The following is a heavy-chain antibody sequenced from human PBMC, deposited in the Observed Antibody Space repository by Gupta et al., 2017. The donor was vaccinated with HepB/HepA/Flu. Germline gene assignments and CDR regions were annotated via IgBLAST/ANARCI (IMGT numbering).Heavy chain of an antibody. Sequence: GWILQPPGKGLECIGNIYFGGSTHYNPSLKIRVTISVDTSKNQFSLRLSSVTAADTAVSYCARLFGYYDGVTGYLGGAFDMWGRGTKVTVSS. CDR3: ARLFGYYDGVTGYLGGAFDM. V-gene: IGHV4-39*01. J-gene: IGHJ3*02. D-gene: IGHD3-9*01. CDR2: IYFGGST.